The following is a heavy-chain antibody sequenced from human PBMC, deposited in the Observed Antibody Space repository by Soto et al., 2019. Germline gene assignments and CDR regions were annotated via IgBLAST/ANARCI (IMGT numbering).Heavy chain of an antibody. CDR2: INPSGGST. CDR3: ARDPLVGATDYGMDV. D-gene: IGHD1-26*01. J-gene: IGHJ6*02. V-gene: IGHV1-46*01. Sequence: KISCKGSGYSFTSYWIAWVRQAPGQGLEWMGIINPSGGSTSYAQKFQGRVTMTRDTSTSTVYMELSSLRSEDTAVYYCARDPLVGATDYGMDVWGQGTTVTVSS. CDR1: GYSFTSYW.